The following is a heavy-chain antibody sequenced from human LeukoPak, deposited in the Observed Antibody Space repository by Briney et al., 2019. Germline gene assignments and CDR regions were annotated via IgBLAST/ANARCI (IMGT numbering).Heavy chain of an antibody. CDR2: IYYSGST. CDR1: GCSISSGGYY. CDR3: ASMGGSVRGGYYYGMDV. Sequence: SETLSLTCTVSGCSISSGGYYWSWLRQHPGKGLEWIGYIYYSGSTYYNPSLKSRVTISVDTSKNQFSLKLSSVTAADTAVYYCASMGGSVRGGYYYGMDVWGKGTTVTVSS. D-gene: IGHD3-10*01. V-gene: IGHV4-31*03. J-gene: IGHJ6*04.